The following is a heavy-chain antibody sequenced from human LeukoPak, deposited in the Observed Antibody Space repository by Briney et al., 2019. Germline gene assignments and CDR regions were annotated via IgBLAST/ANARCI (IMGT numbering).Heavy chain of an antibody. J-gene: IGHJ1*01. CDR3: AKEGIDYDILTGYGSAEYFQH. CDR2: ISGSGGST. V-gene: IGHV3-23*01. Sequence: GGSLRLSCAASGFTFSSYAMSWVRQAPGKGLEWVSAISGSGGSTYYADFVKGRFTISRDNAKKTLYLQMSSLRVEDTAVYFCAKEGIDYDILTGYGSAEYFQHWGQGTLVTVSS. CDR1: GFTFSSYA. D-gene: IGHD3-9*01.